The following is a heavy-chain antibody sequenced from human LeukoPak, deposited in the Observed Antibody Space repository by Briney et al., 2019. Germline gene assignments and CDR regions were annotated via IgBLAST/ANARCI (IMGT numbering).Heavy chain of an antibody. CDR1: GSTFSSYG. D-gene: IGHD3-16*01. J-gene: IGHJ4*02. Sequence: GGSLRLSCAASGSTFSSYGKHWVRQAPGKGLEWVAFIRYDGSNKYYADSVKGRFTISRDNSKNTLYLQMNSLRAEDTAVYYCARGGFMIKFGGPIHYWGQGTLVTVSS. CDR3: ARGGFMIKFGGPIHY. V-gene: IGHV3-30*02. CDR2: IRYDGSNK.